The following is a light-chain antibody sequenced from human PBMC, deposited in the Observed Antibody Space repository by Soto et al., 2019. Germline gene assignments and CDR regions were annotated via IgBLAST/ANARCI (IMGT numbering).Light chain of an antibody. J-gene: IGKJ2*01. Sequence: DIQMTQSPSTLSASVGDRVTITCRASQSLDSFLAWYQQKPGRAPKLLIYTASVLETGVPSRFSGSGSETEFFLTISSLQPDDFATYYCQQYRYYSTFAQGTKLDIK. CDR2: TAS. CDR1: QSLDSF. CDR3: QQYRYYST. V-gene: IGKV1-5*03.